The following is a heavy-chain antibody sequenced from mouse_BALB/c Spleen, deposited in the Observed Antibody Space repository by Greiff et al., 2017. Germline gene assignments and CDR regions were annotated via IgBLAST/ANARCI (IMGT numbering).Heavy chain of an antibody. D-gene: IGHD2-3*01. J-gene: IGHJ3*01. V-gene: IGHV3-2*02. CDR2: ISYSGST. Sequence: EVQLVESGPGLVKPSQSLSLTCTVTGYSITSDYAWNWIRQFPGNKLEWMGYISYSGSTSYNPSLKSRISITRDTSKNQFFLQLNSVTTEDTATYYCARGGDGYFAYWGQGTLVTVSA. CDR1: GYSITSDYA. CDR3: ARGGDGYFAY.